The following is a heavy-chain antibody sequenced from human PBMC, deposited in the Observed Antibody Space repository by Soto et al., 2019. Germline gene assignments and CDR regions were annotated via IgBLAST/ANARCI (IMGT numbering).Heavy chain of an antibody. D-gene: IGHD5-18*01. CDR3: ARGGTAMVLFDY. V-gene: IGHV1-18*01. J-gene: IGHJ4*02. CDR1: GYTFTIYG. CDR2: ISACNGNT. Sequence: GASVKVSCKASGYTFTIYGIIWVRQAPGQGLEWMGWISACNGNTKYSQKFQGRVTITRDTSASTAYMELSSLRSEDTAVYYCARGGTAMVLFDYWGQGTLVTVSS.